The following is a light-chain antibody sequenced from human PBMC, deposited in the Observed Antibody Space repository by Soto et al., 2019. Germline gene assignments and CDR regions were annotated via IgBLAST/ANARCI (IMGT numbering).Light chain of an antibody. CDR2: HAS. V-gene: IGKV1-5*01. CDR3: QQYRTYS. J-gene: IGKJ1*01. Sequence: IQLTQSPTTLPASVGDRVTLTCRASESTSNWLAWYQQRPGTAPKLLIYHASILETAVPSRFSGNGSGTEFTLTISSLQPGDFATYYCQQYRTYSFGQGSRVEIK. CDR1: ESTSNW.